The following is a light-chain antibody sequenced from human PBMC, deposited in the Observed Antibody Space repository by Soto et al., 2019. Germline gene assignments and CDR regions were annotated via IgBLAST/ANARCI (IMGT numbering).Light chain of an antibody. CDR1: HSMSNL. CDR3: QHDMSYP. J-gene: IGKJ1*01. CDR2: HAS. V-gene: IGKV1-5*01. Sequence: DIQMTQSPATRSASVGDICTITCRASHSMSNLLAWYHQKPGTAPKLLIYHASTLESGGPSRFSGSGSGTEFTLTFSGLQPEYFATYYGQHDMSYPFGQGTKWIS.